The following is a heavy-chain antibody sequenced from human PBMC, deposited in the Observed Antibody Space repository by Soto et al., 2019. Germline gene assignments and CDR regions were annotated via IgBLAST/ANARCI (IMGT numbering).Heavy chain of an antibody. CDR1: GYIFTAYG. CDR3: ARELNTESSAYYSFAF. D-gene: IGHD3-22*01. J-gene: IGHJ4*02. Sequence: ASVKVSCKTSGYIFTAYGLAWLRQAPGQRPEWMGWVSTNDDRTNYAQKFQGRVTMTTDRSTTTTSMELRSLRPDDTAVYYCARELNTESSAYYSFAFWGQGTLVTVSS. V-gene: IGHV1-18*01. CDR2: VSTNDDRT.